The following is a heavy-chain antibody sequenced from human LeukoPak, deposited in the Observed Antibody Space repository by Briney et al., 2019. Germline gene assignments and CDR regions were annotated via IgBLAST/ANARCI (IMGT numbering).Heavy chain of an antibody. J-gene: IGHJ4*02. Sequence: GGSLRLSCAASGFTFSTYGMHWVRQAPGKGLEWVSSISSSSSYIYYADSVKGRFTISRDNAKNSLYLQMNSLRAEDTAVYYCARAGREVPAATYWGQGTLVTVSS. D-gene: IGHD2-2*01. CDR2: ISSSSSYI. V-gene: IGHV3-21*01. CDR3: ARAGREVPAATY. CDR1: GFTFSTYG.